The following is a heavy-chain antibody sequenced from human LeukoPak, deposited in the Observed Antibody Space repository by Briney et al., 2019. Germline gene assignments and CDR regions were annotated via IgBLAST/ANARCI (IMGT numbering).Heavy chain of an antibody. J-gene: IGHJ5*02. V-gene: IGHV4-59*12. D-gene: IGHD3-3*01. CDR2: IYYSGST. Sequence: SETLSLTCTVSGGSISSYYWSWIRQPPGKGLEWIGYIYYSGSTNYNPSLKSRVTISVDTSKNQFSLKLSSVTAADTAVYYCAREATIFGVVIKGFDPWGQGTLVTVSS. CDR1: GGSISSYY. CDR3: AREATIFGVVIKGFDP.